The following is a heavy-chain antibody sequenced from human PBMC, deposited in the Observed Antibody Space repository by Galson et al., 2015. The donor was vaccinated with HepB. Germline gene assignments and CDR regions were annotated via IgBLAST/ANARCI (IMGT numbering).Heavy chain of an antibody. D-gene: IGHD1-1*01. CDR2: TYYRSKWYN. CDR1: GDSVSSNSAA. J-gene: IGHJ6*03. Sequence: CAISGDSVSSNSAAWNWIRQSPSRGLEWLGRTYYRSKWYNDYAVSVKSRITINPDTSKNQFSLQLNSVTPEDTAVYYCARDVWNGGYYYYYYMDVWGKGTTVTVSS. CDR3: ARDVWNGGYYYYYYMDV. V-gene: IGHV6-1*01.